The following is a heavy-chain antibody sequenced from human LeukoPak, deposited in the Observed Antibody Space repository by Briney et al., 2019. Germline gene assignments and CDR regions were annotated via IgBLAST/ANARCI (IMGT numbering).Heavy chain of an antibody. D-gene: IGHD3-3*01. J-gene: IGHJ3*02. CDR3: ARDRHPTIFGVVTDAFDI. CDR2: INPNSGDT. V-gene: IGHV1-2*02. CDR1: GYTFTGYY. Sequence: GASVKVSCKASGYTFTGYYMHWVRQAPGQGLEWMGWINPNSGDTYYAQKFQGRVTITTDESTSTAYMELSSLRSEDTAVYYCARDRHPTIFGVVTDAFDIWGQGTMVTVSS.